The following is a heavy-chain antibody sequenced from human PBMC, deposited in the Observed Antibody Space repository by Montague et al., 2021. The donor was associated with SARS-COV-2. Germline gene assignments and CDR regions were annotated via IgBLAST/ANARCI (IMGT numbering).Heavy chain of an antibody. CDR3: ARGQVSVYGVLIILPAAGPLDG. CDR2: INHRGSA. CDR1: GGSFSDYY. V-gene: IGHV4-34*01. D-gene: IGHD3-3*01. J-gene: IGHJ3*01. Sequence: SETLSLTCAVYGGSFSDYYWTWIRQSPGKGLEWIGEINHRGSASYNPSLKGRVTISVDRSKNQFSLKLRSVTAADTAAYYCARGQVSVYGVLIILPAAGPLDGWGQGTSVTVSS.